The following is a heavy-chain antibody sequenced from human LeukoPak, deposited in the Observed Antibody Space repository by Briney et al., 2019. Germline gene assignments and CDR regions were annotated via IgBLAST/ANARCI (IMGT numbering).Heavy chain of an antibody. CDR2: INSDGSST. D-gene: IGHD2-21*01. Sequence: GGSLRLSCAASGFTFSSYWMHWVRQAPGKGLVWVSRINSDGSSTSYADSVKGRFTISRDNAKNTLYLQMNSLRAEDTAVCYCASLGGDEEGYYYYGTDVWGQGTTVTVSS. J-gene: IGHJ6*02. CDR1: GFTFSSYW. V-gene: IGHV3-74*01. CDR3: ASLGGDEEGYYYYGTDV.